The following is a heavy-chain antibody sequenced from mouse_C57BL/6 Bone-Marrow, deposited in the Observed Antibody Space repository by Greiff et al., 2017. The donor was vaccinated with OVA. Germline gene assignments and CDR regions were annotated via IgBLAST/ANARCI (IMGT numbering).Heavy chain of an antibody. CDR2: ISNLAYSI. Sequence: EVMLVESGGGLVQPGGSLKLSCAASGFTFSDYGMAWVRQAPRKGPEWVAFISNLAYSIYYADTVTGRFPLSLENSYNTPYMEMSSLRSEDTAMYCCARQGNYAMDYWGKGTSVTVSS. CDR3: ARQGNYAMDY. CDR1: GFTFSDYG. V-gene: IGHV5-15*04. J-gene: IGHJ4*01.